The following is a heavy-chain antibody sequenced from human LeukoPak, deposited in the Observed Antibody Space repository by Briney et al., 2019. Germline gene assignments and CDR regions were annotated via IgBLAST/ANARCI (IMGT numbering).Heavy chain of an antibody. Sequence: PSETLSLTCTVSGTTVSIDYWSWIRQPPGKGLEWVGSIHHSGSSKYNSSLNNRVTISLDKSKNQFSLSLTSVTVADTAVYYCARGLWFGDENPPYFDYWGQGILVTVSS. CDR2: IHHSGSS. CDR1: GTTVSIDY. CDR3: ARGLWFGDENPPYFDY. J-gene: IGHJ4*02. D-gene: IGHD3-10*01. V-gene: IGHV4-59*02.